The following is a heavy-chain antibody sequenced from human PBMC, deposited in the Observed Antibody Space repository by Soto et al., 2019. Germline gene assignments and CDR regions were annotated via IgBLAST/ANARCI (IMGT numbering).Heavy chain of an antibody. CDR1: GFSFRIYA. D-gene: IGHD6-19*01. Sequence: GGSLRLSCAASGFSFRIYAMGWVRQAPGKGLEWVSVMSDSGDLTYYADSVKGRFTISRDNSENTLYLQMTSLRAEDAAIYYCAKDAARINGWYYCCFWGQGTLVTVSS. V-gene: IGHV3-23*01. CDR2: MSDSGDLT. J-gene: IGHJ4*02. CDR3: AKDAARINGWYYCCF.